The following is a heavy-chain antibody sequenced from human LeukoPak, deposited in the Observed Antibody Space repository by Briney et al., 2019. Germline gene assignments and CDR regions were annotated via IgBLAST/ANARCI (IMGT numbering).Heavy chain of an antibody. D-gene: IGHD2/OR15-2a*01. J-gene: IGHJ3*02. V-gene: IGHV3-30*18. CDR2: ISYEGSNQ. CDR3: GKRLFSRYLDAFDI. Sequence: GRSLRLSCAASGFTFRNYGMHWVRQAPGKGLEWVAVISYEGSNQHYADSVKGRFTVSRDNSKNTLFLQMDNLRGDDTAVYYCGKRLFSRYLDAFDILGQGAVVTGSS. CDR1: GFTFRNYG.